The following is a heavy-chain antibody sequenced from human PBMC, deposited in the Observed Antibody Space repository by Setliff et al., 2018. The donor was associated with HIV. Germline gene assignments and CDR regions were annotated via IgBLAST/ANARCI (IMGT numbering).Heavy chain of an antibody. V-gene: IGHV3-11*04. CDR3: ARLLRGGGDYFDY. CDR2: ISRIGNTI. Sequence: GGSLRLSCAASGFTVSTNYMSWVRQAPGKGLEWVSYISRIGNTIYYADSVKGRFTISRDNAKNSLFLQMNSLRAEDTAIYYCARLLRGGGDYFDYWGQGTLVTVSS. D-gene: IGHD3-10*01. J-gene: IGHJ4*02. CDR1: GFTVSTNY.